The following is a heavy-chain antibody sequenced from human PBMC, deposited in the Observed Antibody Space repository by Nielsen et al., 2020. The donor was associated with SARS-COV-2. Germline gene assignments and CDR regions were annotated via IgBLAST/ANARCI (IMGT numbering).Heavy chain of an antibody. J-gene: IGHJ4*02. Sequence: GESLKISCAASGFTFSSYSMNWVRQAPGKGLEWVSYISTGSKTIHYADSVKGRFTISRDNAKNSLYLQMNSLTVEDTAVYYCARDGGDYYDSSGYYSDYWGQGTLVTVSS. CDR2: ISTGSKTI. CDR3: ARDGGDYYDSSGYYSDY. CDR1: GFTFSSYS. D-gene: IGHD3-22*01. V-gene: IGHV3-48*01.